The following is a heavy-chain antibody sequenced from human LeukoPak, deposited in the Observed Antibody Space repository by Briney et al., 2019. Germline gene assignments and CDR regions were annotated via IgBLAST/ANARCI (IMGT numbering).Heavy chain of an antibody. Sequence: PSETLSLTCTVSGGSISSNTYYWGWIRQPPGKGLEWIGSIYYSGSTYYNPSLKSRATISVDTSTNQFSLKLTSVTAADTAVYYCARHRGCSGGTCYRYFDYWGQGTLSPSPQ. D-gene: IGHD2-15*01. V-gene: IGHV4-39*01. CDR3: ARHRGCSGGTCYRYFDY. CDR2: IYYSGST. CDR1: GGSISSNTYY. J-gene: IGHJ4*02.